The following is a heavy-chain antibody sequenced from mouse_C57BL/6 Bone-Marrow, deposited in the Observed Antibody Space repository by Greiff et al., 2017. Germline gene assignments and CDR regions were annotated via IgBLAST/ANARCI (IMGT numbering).Heavy chain of an antibody. Sequence: VQLQQSGAELVRPGASVKLSCTASGFNIKDDYMHWVKQRPEQGLEWIGWIDPENGDTEYASKFQGKATITADTSSNTAYLQLSSLTSEDTAVYYCTTCYDGYYYAMDYWGQGTSVTVSS. V-gene: IGHV14-4*01. J-gene: IGHJ4*01. CDR2: IDPENGDT. D-gene: IGHD2-3*01. CDR3: TTCYDGYYYAMDY. CDR1: GFNIKDDY.